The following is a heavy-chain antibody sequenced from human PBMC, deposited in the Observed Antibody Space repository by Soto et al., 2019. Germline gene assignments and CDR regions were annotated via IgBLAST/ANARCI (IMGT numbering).Heavy chain of an antibody. D-gene: IGHD3-9*01. Sequence: GGSLRLSCAASGFTFSSYWMSWVRQAPGKGLEWVANIKQDGSEKYYVDSVKGRFTISRDNAKNSLYLQMNSLRAEDTAVYYCARDRNYDILTGYYYYYYMDVWGKGTTVTVSS. CDR1: GFTFSSYW. CDR2: IKQDGSEK. CDR3: ARDRNYDILTGYYYYYYMDV. V-gene: IGHV3-7*01. J-gene: IGHJ6*03.